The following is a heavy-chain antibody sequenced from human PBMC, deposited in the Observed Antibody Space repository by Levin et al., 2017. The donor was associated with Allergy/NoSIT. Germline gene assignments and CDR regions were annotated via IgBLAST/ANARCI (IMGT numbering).Heavy chain of an antibody. CDR3: AKDLFGYTYGYFDY. Sequence: GGSLRLSCAASGFTSSSYAMSWVRQAPGKGLEWVSGTSGGGGSTYYAGSVTGRFTISRDNSKNTLYLQMNSLRAEDTALYYCAKDLFGYTYGYFDYWGQGTLITVSS. CDR1: GFTSSSYA. V-gene: IGHV3-23*01. J-gene: IGHJ4*02. D-gene: IGHD5-18*01. CDR2: TSGGGGST.